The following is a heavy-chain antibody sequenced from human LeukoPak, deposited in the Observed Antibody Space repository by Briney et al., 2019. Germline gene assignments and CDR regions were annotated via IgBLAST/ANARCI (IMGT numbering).Heavy chain of an antibody. CDR3: AREDSSSWNDWFDP. J-gene: IGHJ5*02. D-gene: IGHD6-13*01. CDR2: IGSAGDT. CDR1: GFTFSDYD. V-gene: IGHV3-13*01. Sequence: GGSLRLSCAVAGFTFSDYDMHWVRQAIGKGLEWVSLIGSAGDTYYIDSVKGRFTISRDNAKNSLYLQMNSLRAEDTAVYYCAREDSSSWNDWFDPWGQGTLVTVSS.